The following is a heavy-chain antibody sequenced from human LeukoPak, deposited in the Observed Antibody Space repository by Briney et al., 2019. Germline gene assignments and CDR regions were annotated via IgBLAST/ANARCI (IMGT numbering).Heavy chain of an antibody. CDR2: ISSSSSYI. CDR3: ARYLRGGSSFLSYFDY. J-gene: IGHJ4*02. D-gene: IGHD6-6*01. CDR1: GFTFSSYS. Sequence: PGGSLRLSCAASGFTFSSYSMNWVRQAPGKGLEWVSSISSSSSYIYYADSVKGRFTISRDNAKNSLYLQMNSLRAEDTAVYYCARYLRGGSSFLSYFDYWGQGTLVTVSS. V-gene: IGHV3-21*01.